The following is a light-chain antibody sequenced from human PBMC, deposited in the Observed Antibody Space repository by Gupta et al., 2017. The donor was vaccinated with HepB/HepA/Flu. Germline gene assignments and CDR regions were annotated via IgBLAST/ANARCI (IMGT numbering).Light chain of an antibody. Sequence: EIVLTQSPATLSLSLGERATLSCRASQSVSSDLAWYQQKPGQAPRLLIYDASNRATDIPARFSGSGSGTDFTLTISSLEPEDFALCYCQQRSNWPLTFGPGTKVDIK. J-gene: IGKJ3*01. V-gene: IGKV3-11*01. CDR2: DAS. CDR3: QQRSNWPLT. CDR1: QSVSSD.